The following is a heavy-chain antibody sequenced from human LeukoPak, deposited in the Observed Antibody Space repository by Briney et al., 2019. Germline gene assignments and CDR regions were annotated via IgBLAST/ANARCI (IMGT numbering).Heavy chain of an antibody. CDR1: GFTFSSYA. D-gene: IGHD4/OR15-4a*01. CDR2: ISASGDRT. CDR3: AKGIYDYALDY. J-gene: IGHJ4*02. V-gene: IGHV3-23*01. Sequence: GGSLRLSCAASGFTFSSYAMSWARQAPGKGLEWVSLISASGDRTYYAGSVKGRFTISRDTSRNTLTLQMNSLRAEDTAVYYCAKGIYDYALDYWGQGTLVTVSS.